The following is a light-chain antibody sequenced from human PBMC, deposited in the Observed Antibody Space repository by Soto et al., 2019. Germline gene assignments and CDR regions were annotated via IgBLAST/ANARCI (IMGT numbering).Light chain of an antibody. J-gene: IGKJ1*01. V-gene: IGKV1-27*01. CDR3: LKYNGAPRT. CDR1: QGISNY. Sequence: DIQMTQSPSSLSASVGDRVTITCRASQGISNYLAWYQQKPGKVPKLLIYAASTLQSGVPSRFSGSGSGTEFTLTISSLQLEYVATYYCLKYNGAPRTFGQGTNVEIK. CDR2: AAS.